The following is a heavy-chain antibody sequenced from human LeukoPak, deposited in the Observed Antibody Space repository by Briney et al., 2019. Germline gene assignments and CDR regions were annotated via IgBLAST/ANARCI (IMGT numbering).Heavy chain of an antibody. Sequence: PGGSLRLSGAASGFTFSRYAMSWVRQAPGKGLEWVCGISNSGESPYYANSVEGRFTISRDNSKNTLYLEINSLRAEDTAVYYCAKKSRDGYNPFDYVGQGTLVTVSS. D-gene: IGHD5-24*01. CDR1: GFTFSRYA. V-gene: IGHV3-23*01. CDR2: ISNSGESP. CDR3: AKKSRDGYNPFDY. J-gene: IGHJ4*02.